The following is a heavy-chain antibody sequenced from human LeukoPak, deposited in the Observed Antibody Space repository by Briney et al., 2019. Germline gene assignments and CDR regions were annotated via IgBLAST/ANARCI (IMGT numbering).Heavy chain of an antibody. D-gene: IGHD6-6*01. J-gene: IGHJ4*02. CDR3: ARKSAEYSSSNYFDY. CDR1: GYSFTSYW. Sequence: GESLKISRKGSGYSFTSYWIGWVRQMPGKGLEWMGIIYPGDSDTRYSPSFQGQVTISADKSISTAYLQWSSLKASDTAMYYCARKSAEYSSSNYFDYWGQGTLVTVSS. CDR2: IYPGDSDT. V-gene: IGHV5-51*01.